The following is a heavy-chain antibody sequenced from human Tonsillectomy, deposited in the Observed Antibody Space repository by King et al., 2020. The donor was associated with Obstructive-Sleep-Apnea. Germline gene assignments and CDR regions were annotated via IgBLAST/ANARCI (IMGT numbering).Heavy chain of an antibody. D-gene: IGHD1-26*01. J-gene: IGHJ6*02. Sequence: EVQLVESGGGLVQPGGSLRLSCAASGFTFSSYAMSWVRQAPGKGLEWVSGISGSGGSTHYADSVKGRLTISRDNSKNTLYLQMNSLRAEDTAVYYCAKDSWMGAMRTGMDVWGQGTTVTVSS. CDR1: GFTFSSYA. V-gene: IGHV3-23*04. CDR3: AKDSWMGAMRTGMDV. CDR2: ISGSGGST.